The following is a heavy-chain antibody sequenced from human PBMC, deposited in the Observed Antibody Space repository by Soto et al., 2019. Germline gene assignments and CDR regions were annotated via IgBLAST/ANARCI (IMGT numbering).Heavy chain of an antibody. J-gene: IGHJ6*02. V-gene: IGHV3-30*18. D-gene: IGHD4-17*01. CDR2: ISYDGSNK. CDR1: GFTFSSYG. Sequence: QVPLVESGGGVVQPGRSLRLSCAASGFTFSSYGMHWVRQAPGKGLEWVAVISYDGSNKYYADSVKGRFTISRDNSKNTLYLQMNSLRAEDTAVYYCAKDQDYGDNYYYYYGMDVWGQGTTVTVSS. CDR3: AKDQDYGDNYYYYYGMDV.